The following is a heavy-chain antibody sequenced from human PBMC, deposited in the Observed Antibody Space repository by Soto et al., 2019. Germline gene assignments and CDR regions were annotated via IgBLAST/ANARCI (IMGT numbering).Heavy chain of an antibody. CDR2: IWYDGSNK. CDR1: GFTFSSYG. CDR3: ARGGGPTAVLGY. V-gene: IGHV3-33*01. D-gene: IGHD4-17*01. J-gene: IGHJ4*02. Sequence: QVQLVESGGGVVQPGRSLRLSCAASGFTFSSYGMHWVRQAPGKGLEWVAVIWYDGSNKYYADSVKGRFTISRDNSKNTLYLQMYSLRAEDTAVYYCARGGGPTAVLGYWGQGTLVTVSS.